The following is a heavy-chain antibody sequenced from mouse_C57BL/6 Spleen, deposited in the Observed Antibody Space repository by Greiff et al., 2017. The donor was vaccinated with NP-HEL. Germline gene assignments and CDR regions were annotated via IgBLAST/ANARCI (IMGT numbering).Heavy chain of an antibody. CDR3: AIMGLITTVVATHDY. V-gene: IGHV1-81*01. CDR2: IYPRSGNT. J-gene: IGHJ2*01. Sequence: QVQLQQSGAELARPGASVKLSCKASGYTFTSYGISWVKQRTGQGLEWIGEIYPRSGNTYYNEKFKGKATLTADKSSSTAYMELRSLTSEDSAVYFCAIMGLITTVVATHDYWGQGTTLTVSS. D-gene: IGHD1-1*01. CDR1: GYTFTSYG.